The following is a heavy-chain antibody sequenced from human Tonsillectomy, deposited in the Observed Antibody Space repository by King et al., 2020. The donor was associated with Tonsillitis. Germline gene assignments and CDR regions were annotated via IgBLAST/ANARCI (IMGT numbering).Heavy chain of an antibody. CDR3: AGDIGISDWFDP. Sequence: DVQLVESGGGLVQPGVSLRLSCTASDFTFSAYSMNWVRQASGRGLEWLSYINTDSTTIYYADSFKVRFTISRDNAKNSVYLQMNSLRPEDTAVYYCAGDIGISDWFDPWGQGTLVTVSS. J-gene: IGHJ5*02. D-gene: IGHD1-26*01. CDR2: INTDSTTI. V-gene: IGHV3-48*01. CDR1: DFTFSAYS.